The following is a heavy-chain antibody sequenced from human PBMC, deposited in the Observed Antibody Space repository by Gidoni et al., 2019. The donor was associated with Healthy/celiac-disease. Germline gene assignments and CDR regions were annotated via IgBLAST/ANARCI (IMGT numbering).Heavy chain of an antibody. Sequence: EVQLLESGGGLVQPGGSLRLPCPASGSTFSSYAMSWVRQAPGKGLEWVSAISGSGGSTYYADSVKGRFTISRDNSKNTLYLQMNSLRAEDTAVYYCAKDEGWLGGYYFDYWGQGTLVTVSS. D-gene: IGHD3-10*01. J-gene: IGHJ4*02. CDR3: AKDEGWLGGYYFDY. CDR2: ISGSGGST. CDR1: GSTFSSYA. V-gene: IGHV3-23*01.